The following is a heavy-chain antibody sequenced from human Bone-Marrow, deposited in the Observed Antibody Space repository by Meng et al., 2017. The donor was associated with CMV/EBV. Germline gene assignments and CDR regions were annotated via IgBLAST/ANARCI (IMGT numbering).Heavy chain of an antibody. J-gene: IGHJ4*02. Sequence: GESLKISCAASGFTFSSYAMSWVRQAPGKGLEWVSVIYSGGSSTYYADSVKGRFTISRDNSKNTLYLQMNSLRAEDTAVYYCAKQAYCGGDCPDDWGQGTLVTVSS. CDR3: AKQAYCGGDCPDD. CDR2: IYSGGSST. D-gene: IGHD2-21*01. V-gene: IGHV3-23*03. CDR1: GFTFSSYA.